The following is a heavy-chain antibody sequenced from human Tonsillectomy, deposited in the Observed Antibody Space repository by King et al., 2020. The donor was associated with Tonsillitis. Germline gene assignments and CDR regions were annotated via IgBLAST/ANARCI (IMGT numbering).Heavy chain of an antibody. J-gene: IGHJ5*02. CDR2: IYPGDSDS. CDR3: ARHRGGGSYYGPTGFDP. CDR1: GYSFTSYW. D-gene: IGHD3-10*01. V-gene: IGHV5-51*01. Sequence: VQLVQSGAEVKKPGESLKISCKTSGYSFTSYWIGWVRQMPGKGLEWMGVIYPGDSDSRYSPSFQGQVTISADKSISTAYLQWNSLKTSDTAMYYCARHRGGGSYYGPTGFDPWGQGTLVTVSS.